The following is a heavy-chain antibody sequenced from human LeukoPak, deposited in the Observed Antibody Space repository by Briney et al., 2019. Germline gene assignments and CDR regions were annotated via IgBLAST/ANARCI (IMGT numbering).Heavy chain of an antibody. Sequence: SETLSLTCTVSGASVTDYYWSWIRQSPGKGLEWISYIHHSGNSDYNPSLRSRVITSLDTSKNQFSLNLTSVTAADTAVYYCTRGHWGLQSWSQGTLVTVSS. CDR2: IHHSGNS. CDR3: TRGHWGLQS. J-gene: IGHJ5*02. D-gene: IGHD7-27*01. V-gene: IGHV4-59*02. CDR1: GASVTDYY.